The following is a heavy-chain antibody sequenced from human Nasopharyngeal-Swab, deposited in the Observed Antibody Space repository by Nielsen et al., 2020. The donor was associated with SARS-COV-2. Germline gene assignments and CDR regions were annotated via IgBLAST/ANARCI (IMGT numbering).Heavy chain of an antibody. Sequence: ASVKVSCKASGYTFTSYAMHWVRQAPGQRLEWMGWINAGNGNTKYSQKFQGRVTITADESTSTASMELSSLRSEDTAVYYCARQERGSGYSDAFDIWGQGTMVTVSS. J-gene: IGHJ3*02. D-gene: IGHD3-22*01. CDR1: GYTFTSYA. CDR3: ARQERGSGYSDAFDI. V-gene: IGHV1-3*01. CDR2: INAGNGNT.